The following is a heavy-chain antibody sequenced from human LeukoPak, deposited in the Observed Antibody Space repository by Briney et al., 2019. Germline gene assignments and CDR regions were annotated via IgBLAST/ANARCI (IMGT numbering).Heavy chain of an antibody. CDR3: ARDSNLVTPLGGYYMDV. D-gene: IGHD4-23*01. J-gene: IGHJ6*03. V-gene: IGHV4-4*07. Sequence: SETLSLTCTVSGGSISSYYWSWIRQPAGKGLEWIGRIYTSGSTNYNPSLKSRVTMSVDTSKNQFSLKLSSVTAADTAVYYCARDSNLVTPLGGYYMDVWGKGTTVTVSS. CDR1: GGSISSYY. CDR2: IYTSGST.